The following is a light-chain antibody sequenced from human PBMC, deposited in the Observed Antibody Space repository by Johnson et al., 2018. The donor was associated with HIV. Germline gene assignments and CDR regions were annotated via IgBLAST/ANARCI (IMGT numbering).Light chain of an antibody. V-gene: IGLV1-51*02. CDR3: GTWDSSLSAYV. Sequence: QSALTQPPSVSAAPGQKVTISCSGSSSNIGNNYVSWYQQLPGTAPKLLIYENNKRPSGIPDRFSGSKSGTSATLGITGLQTGDEADYYCGTWDSSLSAYVFGPGTKVTAL. CDR1: SSNIGNNY. J-gene: IGLJ1*01. CDR2: ENN.